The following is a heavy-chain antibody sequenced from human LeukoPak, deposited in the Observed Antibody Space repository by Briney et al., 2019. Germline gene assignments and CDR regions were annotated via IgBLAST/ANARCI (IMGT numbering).Heavy chain of an antibody. J-gene: IGHJ4*02. D-gene: IGHD3-16*02. Sequence: PSETLSLTCAVYGGSFSGYYWSWIRQPPGKGLEWIGEINHSGSTNYNPSLESRVTISVDTSKNQFSLKLSSVTAADTAVYYCARNSVWGSYRYFYFDYWGQGTLVTVSS. CDR1: GGSFSGYY. CDR2: INHSGST. CDR3: ARNSVWGSYRYFYFDY. V-gene: IGHV4-34*01.